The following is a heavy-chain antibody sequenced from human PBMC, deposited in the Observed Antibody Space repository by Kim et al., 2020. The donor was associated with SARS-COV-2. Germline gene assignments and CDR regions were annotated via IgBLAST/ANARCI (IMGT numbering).Heavy chain of an antibody. CDR2: IGQDGTKT. J-gene: IGHJ4*02. CDR3: ARHSAASLDY. Sequence: GGSLRLSCAGSGFTFSDHWMTWVRQAPGKGLEWVTNIGQDGTKTNYVDSLKGRFAVSRDNAKNSFYLQLNSLRAEDTAVYFCARHSAASLDYWGQGTLVT. V-gene: IGHV3-7*01. CDR1: GFTFSDHW.